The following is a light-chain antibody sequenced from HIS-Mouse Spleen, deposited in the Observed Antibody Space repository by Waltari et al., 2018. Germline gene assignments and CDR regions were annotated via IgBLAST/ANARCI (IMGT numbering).Light chain of an antibody. V-gene: IGLV3-21*02. CDR1: NLGRQR. J-gene: IGLJ1*01. CDR2: DDS. Sequence: SYVLTQPPSVSVAPGQTARLTCGGNNLGRQRVPWYQQKPGQAPLLVVYDDSDRPSGIPERFSGSNSGNTATLTISRVEAGDEADYYCQVWDSSSDRVFGTGTKVTVL. CDR3: QVWDSSSDRV.